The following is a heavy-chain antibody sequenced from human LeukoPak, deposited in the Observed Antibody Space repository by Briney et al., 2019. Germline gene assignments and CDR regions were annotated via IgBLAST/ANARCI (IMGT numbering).Heavy chain of an antibody. CDR1: GGPISSSNYY. CDR2: MFYRGNT. D-gene: IGHD6-13*01. J-gene: IGHJ5*02. V-gene: IGHV4-39*07. CDR3: ARDEHSTQFDN. Sequence: KSSGTLSLTCTVSGGPISSSNYYWGWIRQPPGKGLEWIGSMFYRGNTYYNPSLKSRVTISLDTSKKQFSLKLTSVTAADTAIYYCARDEHSTQFDNWGQGTLVTVSS.